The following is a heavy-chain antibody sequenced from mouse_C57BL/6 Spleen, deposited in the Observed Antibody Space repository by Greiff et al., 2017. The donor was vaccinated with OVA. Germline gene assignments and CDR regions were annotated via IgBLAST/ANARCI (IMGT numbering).Heavy chain of an antibody. CDR3: ARMRDGYYDY. D-gene: IGHD2-3*01. CDR2: IWRGGST. V-gene: IGHV2-2*01. CDR1: GFSLTSYG. Sequence: QVQLQQSGPGLVQPSQSLSITCTVSGFSLTSYGVHWVRQSPGKGLEWLGVIWRGGSTDYNAAFISRLSISKDNSKSQVCFKMNSLQADDTAIYYCARMRDGYYDYWGQGTTLTVSS. J-gene: IGHJ2*01.